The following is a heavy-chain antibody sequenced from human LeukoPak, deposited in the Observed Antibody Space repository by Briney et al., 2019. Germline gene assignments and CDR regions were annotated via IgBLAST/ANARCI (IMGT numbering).Heavy chain of an antibody. CDR2: IIPIFGTA. Sequence: ASVKVSCKASGGTFSSYAISWVRQAPGQGREWMGGIIPIFGTANYAQKFQGRVTITTDESTSTAYMELSSLRSEDTAVYYCARARFLEWLNWFDPWGQGTLVTVSS. D-gene: IGHD3-3*01. CDR3: ARARFLEWLNWFDP. CDR1: GGTFSSYA. J-gene: IGHJ5*02. V-gene: IGHV1-69*05.